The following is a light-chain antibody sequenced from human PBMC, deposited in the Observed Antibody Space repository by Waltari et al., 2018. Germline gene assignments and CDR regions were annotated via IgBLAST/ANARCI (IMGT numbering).Light chain of an antibody. V-gene: IGLV4-69*01. CDR3: QTGGHGTWV. CDR1: SGHSSNV. J-gene: IGLJ3*02. Sequence: QLVLTQSPSASASLGASVKLTCTLSSGHSSNVIAWHQQQPEKGPRYLMKVNSDGSHGKGDKIPDRFSGSSSGAEHYLTISSLQSEDEADYYCQTGGHGTWVFGGGTKLTVL. CDR2: VNSDGSH.